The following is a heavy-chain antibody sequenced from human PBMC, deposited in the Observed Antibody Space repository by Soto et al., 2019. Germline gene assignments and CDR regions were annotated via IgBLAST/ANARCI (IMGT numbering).Heavy chain of an antibody. CDR1: GVIFSGYG. J-gene: IGHJ6*02. CDR2: IRFDGSNI. Sequence: GGSLRLSCVAPGVIFSGYGMHWVRQAPGKGLEWVAVIRFDGSNIYYADSVKGRFTISRDNSKNTLYLQMNSLRAEDTAVYYCAIDPRFLEWLSTQKDYYGMDVWGQGTTVTVS. V-gene: IGHV3-30*02. D-gene: IGHD3-3*01. CDR3: AIDPRFLEWLSTQKDYYGMDV.